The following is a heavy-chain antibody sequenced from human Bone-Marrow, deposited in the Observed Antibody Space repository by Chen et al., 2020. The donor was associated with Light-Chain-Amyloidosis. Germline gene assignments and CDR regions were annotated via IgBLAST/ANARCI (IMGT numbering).Heavy chain of an antibody. CDR3: ARVPRVLAAHALDI. CDR2: VIPILDTP. V-gene: IGHV1-69*01. CDR1: GGTFSSFP. D-gene: IGHD2-2*01. J-gene: IGHJ3*02. Sequence: QSGAEVKKPGSSVKVSCRTSGGTFSSFPIIWVRQAPGQGLEWVGGVIPILDTPTYAQXXXGXXXXXAXXXXXXXXXXXXXXXXXXTXXXXCARVPRVLAAHALDIWGQGTIVSVSS.